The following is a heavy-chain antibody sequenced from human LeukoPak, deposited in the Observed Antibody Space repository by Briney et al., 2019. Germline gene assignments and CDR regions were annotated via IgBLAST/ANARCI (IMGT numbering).Heavy chain of an antibody. CDR1: GFTFSSYS. J-gene: IGHJ4*02. CDR2: ISSSSSYI. CDR3: AQRAGSSGVFDY. V-gene: IGHV3-21*04. D-gene: IGHD6-19*01. Sequence: GGSLRLSCAASGFTFSSYSMNWVRQAPGKGLEWVSSISSSSSYIYYADSVKGRFTISRDNSKNTLYLQMNSLRAEDTAVYYCAQRAGSSGVFDYWGQGTLVTVSS.